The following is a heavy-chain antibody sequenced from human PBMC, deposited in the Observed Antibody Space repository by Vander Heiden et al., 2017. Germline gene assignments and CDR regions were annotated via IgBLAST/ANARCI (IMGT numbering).Heavy chain of an antibody. Sequence: QVQLVESGGGVVQPGVSLSLSCAASGFPFSSYGMHWVRQAPGKGLEWVALISYDGSIKYYADSVKGRFTMSRDNSKSTGHLQLNSLRAEDTAVYYCAKNRGYSYTFDAFHMWGQGTMVTVSS. J-gene: IGHJ3*02. V-gene: IGHV3-30*18. CDR2: ISYDGSIK. CDR1: GFPFSSYG. CDR3: AKNRGYSYTFDAFHM. D-gene: IGHD5-18*01.